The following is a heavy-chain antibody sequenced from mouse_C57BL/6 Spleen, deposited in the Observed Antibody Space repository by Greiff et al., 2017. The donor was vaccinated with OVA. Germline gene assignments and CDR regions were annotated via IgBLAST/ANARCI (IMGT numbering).Heavy chain of an antibody. D-gene: IGHD1-1*01. J-gene: IGHJ2*01. Sequence: QVQLQQPGAELVMPGASVKLSCKASGYTFTSYWMHWVKQRPGQGLEWIGEIDPSDSYTNYNQKFKGKSTLTVDKSSSTAYMQLSSLTSEDSAVYYCARTRTTVVSAYYFDYWGQGTTLTVSS. CDR1: GYTFTSYW. CDR2: IDPSDSYT. CDR3: ARTRTTVVSAYYFDY. V-gene: IGHV1-69*01.